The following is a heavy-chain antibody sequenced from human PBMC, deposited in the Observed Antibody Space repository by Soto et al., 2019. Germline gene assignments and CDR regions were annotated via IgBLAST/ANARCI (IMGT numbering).Heavy chain of an antibody. D-gene: IGHD2-8*01. CDR2: ISGSGGST. V-gene: IGHV3-23*01. CDR1: GFTFSSYA. CDR3: EKDLWGTLCYRGGGKDDLG. Sequence: GGSLRLSCAASGFTFSSYAMSWVRQAPGKGLEWVSAISGSGGSTYYADSVKGRFTISRDNSKNTLYLQMNSLRAEDTAVYYCEKDLWGTLCYRGGGKDDLGGGRGPLATVSS. J-gene: IGHJ4*02.